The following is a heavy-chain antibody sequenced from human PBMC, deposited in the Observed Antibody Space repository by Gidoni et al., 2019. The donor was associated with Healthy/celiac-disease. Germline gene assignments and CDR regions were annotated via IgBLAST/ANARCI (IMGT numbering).Heavy chain of an antibody. D-gene: IGHD3-10*01. J-gene: IGHJ6*02. V-gene: IGHV2-70*15. CDR2: IDWDDYK. Sequence: QVTLRESGPALVRPTQTLTLTCTFSGFSLSTSGMCVSWIRQPPGKALEWLARIDWDDYKYYSTSLKTRLTISKDTSKNQVVLTMTNMDPVDTATYYCARIQGTMVRSLYYYYYGLDVWGQGTTVTVSS. CDR3: ARIQGTMVRSLYYYYYGLDV. CDR1: GFSLSTSGMC.